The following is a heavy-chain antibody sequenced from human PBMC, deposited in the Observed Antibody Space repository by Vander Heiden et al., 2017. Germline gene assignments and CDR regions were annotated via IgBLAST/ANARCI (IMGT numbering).Heavy chain of an antibody. V-gene: IGHV1-46*01. J-gene: IGHJ4*02. CDR3: ARDVVPSRHLDY. CDR2: INPSGGGT. CDR1: GSTFTSYY. D-gene: IGHD2-15*01. Sequence: QVQLVQSGAGVTKPAASVKVSCKASGSTFTSYYMPWVRQAPGQGLEWMGIINPSGGGTSYAQKFQGRVTMTRDTSTSTVDMELSSLISEDTAVYYCARDVVPSRHLDYWGQGTLVTVSS.